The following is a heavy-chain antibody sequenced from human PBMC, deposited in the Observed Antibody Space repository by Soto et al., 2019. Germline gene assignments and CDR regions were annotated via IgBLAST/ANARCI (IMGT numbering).Heavy chain of an antibody. CDR3: ASARYFGVDV. D-gene: IGHD5-18*01. Sequence: SETLSLTCSVSGGSMNDVTHYWAWIRQPPGKGLEWVATTYYTGSTHYNSSLKSRATISVDTSQNQFSLELTSVTAADTAVYHCASARYFGVDVWGHGTTVTVSS. CDR1: GGSMNDVTHY. CDR2: TYYTGST. V-gene: IGHV4-39*01. J-gene: IGHJ6*02.